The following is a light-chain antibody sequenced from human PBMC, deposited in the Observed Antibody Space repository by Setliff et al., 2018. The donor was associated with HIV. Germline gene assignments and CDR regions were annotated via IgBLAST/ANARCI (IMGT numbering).Light chain of an antibody. CDR2: EVT. J-gene: IGLJ1*01. V-gene: IGLV2-8*01. CDR1: TSDIGNFDY. Sequence: QSALTQPPSASGSPGQSVSISCTGTTSDIGNFDYVSWYQQHPGKAPKLIIYEVTKRPSGVPDRFSGSKSDNTASLTVSGLQTEDEADYYCYSYAGNNFYVFRSGTKVTVL. CDR3: YSYAGNNFYV.